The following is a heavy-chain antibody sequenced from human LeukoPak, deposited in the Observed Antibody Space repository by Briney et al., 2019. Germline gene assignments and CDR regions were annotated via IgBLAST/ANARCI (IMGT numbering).Heavy chain of an antibody. CDR2: IYYSGST. CDR3: ARVPISTTARGYFDY. V-gene: IGHV4-61*01. D-gene: IGHD4-17*01. Sequence: SETLSLTCTVSGGSVSSGSYYWGWMRQPPGKGLEWIGYIYYSGSTTYNPSLKSRVTISVDTSKNKFSLKLSSVTAADTAVYYCARVPISTTARGYFDYWGQGTLVTVSS. J-gene: IGHJ4*02. CDR1: GGSVSSGSYY.